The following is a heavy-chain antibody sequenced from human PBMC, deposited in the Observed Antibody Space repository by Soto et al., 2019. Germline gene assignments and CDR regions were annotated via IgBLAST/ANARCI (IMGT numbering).Heavy chain of an antibody. J-gene: IGHJ3*02. Sequence: QVQLVQSAAEVKKPGSSVKVSCKASGGTFSSYAISWVRQAPGQGLEWMGGIIPNFGTANYAQKCQGRVTITADECKSTAYMELGRLRSEDMAVYYCARNHAELMASIKGDDFDIWGQGTMVTVSS. CDR1: GGTFSSYA. CDR3: ARNHAELMASIKGDDFDI. D-gene: IGHD5-12*01. CDR2: IIPNFGTA. V-gene: IGHV1-69*01.